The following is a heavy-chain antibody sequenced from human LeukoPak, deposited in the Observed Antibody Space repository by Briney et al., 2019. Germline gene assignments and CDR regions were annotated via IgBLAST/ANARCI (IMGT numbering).Heavy chain of an antibody. V-gene: IGHV3-30*18. CDR1: GFTFSSYG. CDR2: ISYDGSNK. Sequence: GGSLRLSCAASGFTFSSYGMHWVRQAPGKGLEWVAVISYDGSNKYYADSVKGRFTISRDNSKNTLYLQMNSLRAEDTAVYYCAKDLCSGGSCLHFDYWGQGTLVTVSS. CDR3: AKDLCSGGSCLHFDY. D-gene: IGHD2-15*01. J-gene: IGHJ4*02.